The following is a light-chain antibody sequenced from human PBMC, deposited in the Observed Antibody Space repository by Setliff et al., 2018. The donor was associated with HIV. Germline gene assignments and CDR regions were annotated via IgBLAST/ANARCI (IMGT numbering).Light chain of an antibody. CDR2: DVS. CDR1: SSDVGGYNY. J-gene: IGLJ1*01. Sequence: QSVLTQPASVSGSPGQSITISCTGTSSDVGGYNYVSWYQHHPGKAPKLMISDVSKRPSGVSNRFSGSKSGTTASLIISGLQTEDEAEYYCSSFTSSSTYVFGIGTKVTVL. CDR3: SSFTSSSTYV. V-gene: IGLV2-14*03.